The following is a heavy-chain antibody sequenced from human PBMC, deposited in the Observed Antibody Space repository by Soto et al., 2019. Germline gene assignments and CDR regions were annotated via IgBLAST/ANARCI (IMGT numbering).Heavy chain of an antibody. V-gene: IGHV1-18*04. CDR2: ISIHNGNT. J-gene: IGHJ6*03. CDR1: GYTFANYG. Sequence: QAQLEQSGGEVKKSGASVKVSCKASGYTFANYGISWVRQAPGQGLEWMGWISIHNGNTNFAQKFQGRVTVTTDATTGTANMKLRSLRSDDTAVYYCASMTPQDYSHSYLDVWGKWTKVTVSS. CDR3: ASMTPQDYSHSYLDV.